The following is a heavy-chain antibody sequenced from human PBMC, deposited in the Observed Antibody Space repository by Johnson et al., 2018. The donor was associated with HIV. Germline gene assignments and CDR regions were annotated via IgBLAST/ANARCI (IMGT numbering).Heavy chain of an antibody. CDR2: ISSRGNTR. V-gene: IGHV3-11*04. CDR3: AKDQHGPLVPTVMRDDAFDI. CDR1: GFTFSDYY. J-gene: IGHJ3*02. Sequence: QVQLVESGGGVVQPGRSLRLSCAASGFTFSDYYMSWIRQAPGKGLEWVSYISSRGNTRYYADSVKGRLTISRYNAKNSLYLQMNSLRAGDTAVYYCAKDQHGPLVPTVMRDDAFDIWGQGTMVTVSS. D-gene: IGHD5-12*01.